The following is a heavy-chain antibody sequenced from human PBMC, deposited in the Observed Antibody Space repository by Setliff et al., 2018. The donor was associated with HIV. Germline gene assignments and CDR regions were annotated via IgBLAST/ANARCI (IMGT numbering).Heavy chain of an antibody. J-gene: IGHJ4*02. CDR3: VMPPGP. CDR2: IYTTGST. Sequence: SETLSLTCTVSGGSMSTHYWSWIRQTPGKGLEWIGHIYTTGSTHYNPSLRSRVTISIDTSTNTLFLHLGSLKASDTAMYYCVMPPGPWGRGTLVTVSS. D-gene: IGHD2-2*01. CDR1: GGSMSTHY. V-gene: IGHV4-4*08.